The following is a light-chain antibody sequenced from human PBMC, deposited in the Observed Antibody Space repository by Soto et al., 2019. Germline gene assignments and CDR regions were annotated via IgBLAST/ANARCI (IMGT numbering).Light chain of an antibody. Sequence: DIVMTQTPLSSPVTLGHPASISCWSSQTLVHSDGNTYLSWLQQRPGQPPRLLIYQISRRFSGAPDRLSGSASGTDFTLTISRVEAEDVGIYYGMQTTQLPHTVGQGTKLEI. V-gene: IGKV2-24*01. CDR1: QTLVHSDGNTY. CDR2: QIS. J-gene: IGKJ2*01. CDR3: MQTTQLPHT.